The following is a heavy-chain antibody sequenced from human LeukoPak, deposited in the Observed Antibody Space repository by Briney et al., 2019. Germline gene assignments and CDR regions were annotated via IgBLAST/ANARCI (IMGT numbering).Heavy chain of an antibody. CDR2: MHYSRNT. Sequence: SETLSLTCTVSGGSINISDYYWGWIRQPPGKGLEWIGCMHYSRNTYYNPSLRNRVTISVDTSENQFSLKVRSVTAADTAVYYCARRGTIDSGRPWNWGQGTLVTVSS. J-gene: IGHJ4*02. CDR3: ARRGTIDSGRPWN. V-gene: IGHV4-39*01. CDR1: GGSINISDYY. D-gene: IGHD1-26*01.